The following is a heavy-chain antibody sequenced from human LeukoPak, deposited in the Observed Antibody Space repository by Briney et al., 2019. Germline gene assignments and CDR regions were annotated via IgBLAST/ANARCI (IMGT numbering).Heavy chain of an antibody. Sequence: PSETLSLTCTVSADSLSSSSYYWGWIRQPPGRGRGWIATIYYNGITYYNPSLKSRVTISIDTSKNQCTRKLSSVSAAGTAVYCCVRITTMTTICRWGQGTLVTVSS. J-gene: IGHJ4*02. CDR3: VRITTMTTICR. V-gene: IGHV4-39*01. CDR1: ADSLSSSSYY. D-gene: IGHD4-17*01. CDR2: IYYNGIT.